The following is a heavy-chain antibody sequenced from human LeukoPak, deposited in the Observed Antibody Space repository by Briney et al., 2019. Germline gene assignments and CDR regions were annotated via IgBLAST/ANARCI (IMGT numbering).Heavy chain of an antibody. CDR3: AQAPIAAAASNWFDP. CDR1: GGTFSSYA. D-gene: IGHD6-13*01. J-gene: IGHJ5*02. V-gene: IGHV1-69*04. Sequence: SVKVSCKASGGTFSSYAISWVRQAPGQGLEWMGRIIPTLGIANYAQKFQGRVTITADKSTSTAYMELSSLRSEDTAVYYCAQAPIAAAASNWFDPWGQGTLVTVSS. CDR2: IIPTLGIA.